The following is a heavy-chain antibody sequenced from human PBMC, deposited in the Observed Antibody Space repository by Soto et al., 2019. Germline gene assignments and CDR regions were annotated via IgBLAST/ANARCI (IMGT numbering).Heavy chain of an antibody. CDR1: GYTFTNYG. CDR2: ISAYNANT. V-gene: IGHV1-18*04. CDR3: ARATKWDLEYRPFDY. J-gene: IGHJ4*02. Sequence: QVQLVQSGAELKKPGASVKVSCKAAGYTFTNYGISWVRQAPGQGLEWMGWISAYNANTNYAQRLQGRVTLTTDTSTSTAYMELRSLRSDDTAVYYWARATKWDLEYRPFDYWGQGTLVTVSS. D-gene: IGHD1-26*01.